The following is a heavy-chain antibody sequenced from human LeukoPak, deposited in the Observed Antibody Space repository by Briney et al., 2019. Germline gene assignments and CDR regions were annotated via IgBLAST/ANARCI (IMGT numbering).Heavy chain of an antibody. CDR3: ARAGLTAWNWFDP. CDR2: IYTSGRT. CDR1: GGSISSGSCY. V-gene: IGHV4-61*02. D-gene: IGHD2-21*02. Sequence: PSETLSLTCTVSGGSISSGSCYWSWIRQPAGKGLEWIGRIYTSGRTNYNPSLKSRVSISVDTSKNQFSLNLSSVTAADTAVYYCARAGLTAWNWFDPWGQGTLVTVSS. J-gene: IGHJ5*02.